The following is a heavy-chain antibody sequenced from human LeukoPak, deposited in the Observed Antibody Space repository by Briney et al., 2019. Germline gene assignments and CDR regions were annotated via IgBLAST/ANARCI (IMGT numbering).Heavy chain of an antibody. V-gene: IGHV1-8*01. J-gene: IGHJ4*02. CDR2: MNPNSGNT. Sequence: SVKVSCKASGYTFTSYDINWVRQATGQGLEWMGWMNPNSGNTGYAQKFRGRVTMTRNTSISTAYMELRSLRSEDTAVYYCARGHYYGSLFPDYWGQGTLVNVSS. CDR1: GYTFTSYD. CDR3: ARGHYYGSLFPDY. D-gene: IGHD3-10*01.